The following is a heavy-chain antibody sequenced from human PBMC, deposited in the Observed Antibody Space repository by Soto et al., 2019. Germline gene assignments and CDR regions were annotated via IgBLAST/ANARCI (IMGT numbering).Heavy chain of an antibody. CDR3: ARGDSVVVPAAIYGY. CDR2: IIPIFGTA. Sequence: SVKVSCKASGGTFSSYAISWVRQAPGQGLEWMGGIIPIFGTANYAQKLQGRVTMTTDTSTSTAYMELRSLRSDDTAVYYCARGDSVVVPAAIYGYWGQGTLVTVSS. V-gene: IGHV1-69*05. J-gene: IGHJ4*02. D-gene: IGHD2-2*01. CDR1: GGTFSSYA.